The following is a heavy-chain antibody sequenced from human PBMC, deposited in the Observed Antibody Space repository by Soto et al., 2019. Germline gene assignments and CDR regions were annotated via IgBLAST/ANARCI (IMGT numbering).Heavy chain of an antibody. D-gene: IGHD3-22*01. CDR2: INSDGSST. CDR1: GFTSSSYW. CDR3: SRDLCPSSAASDY. V-gene: IGHV3-74*01. Sequence: GGSLRLCCAASGFTSSSYWVHWVRNAPGKGLVWVSRINSDGSSTSYADSVKGRFTISRDNAKNTLYLQMNSLRAEDTAGYYCSRDLCPSSAASDYWGQGTLVNASS. J-gene: IGHJ4*02.